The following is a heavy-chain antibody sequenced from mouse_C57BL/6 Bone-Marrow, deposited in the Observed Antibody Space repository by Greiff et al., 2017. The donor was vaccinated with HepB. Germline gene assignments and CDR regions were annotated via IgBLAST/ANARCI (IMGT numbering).Heavy chain of an antibody. Sequence: VKLVESGAELMKPGASVKLSCKATGYTFTGYWIEWVKQRPGHGLEWIGEILPGSGSTYYNEKFKGRATFTADTSSNTAYMQLSSLTTEDSAIYYCERKRGYGYYYAMDYWGQGTSVTVSS. CDR3: ERKRGYGYYYAMDY. V-gene: IGHV1-9*01. J-gene: IGHJ4*01. D-gene: IGHD1-2*01. CDR2: ILPGSGST. CDR1: GYTFTGYW.